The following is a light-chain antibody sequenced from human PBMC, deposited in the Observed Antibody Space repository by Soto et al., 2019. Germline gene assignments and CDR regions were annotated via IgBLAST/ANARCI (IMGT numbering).Light chain of an antibody. J-gene: IGKJ4*01. CDR1: QSITSN. V-gene: IGKV3-15*01. CDR2: GAS. Sequence: EIVMTQSAVTLSLSPGETATLSCRASQSITSNLAWYQQKPGQPPRLLIYGASTRATGIPARFSGSGSGTEFTLTISNLQSEDFAVYYCQQYSSWVTFGGGTQLEIE. CDR3: QQYSSWVT.